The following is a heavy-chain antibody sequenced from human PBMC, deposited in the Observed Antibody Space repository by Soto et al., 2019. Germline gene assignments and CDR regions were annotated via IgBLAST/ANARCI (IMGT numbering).Heavy chain of an antibody. J-gene: IGHJ4*02. Sequence: RASVKVSCKASGGTFSSYAISWVRQAPGQGLEWMGGIIPIFGTANYAQKFQGGVTITADESTSTAYMELSSLRSEDTAVYYCARAAPYYYDSSGYYPLGYWGQGTLVTVSS. CDR2: IIPIFGTA. V-gene: IGHV1-69*13. CDR1: GGTFSSYA. D-gene: IGHD3-22*01. CDR3: ARAAPYYYDSSGYYPLGY.